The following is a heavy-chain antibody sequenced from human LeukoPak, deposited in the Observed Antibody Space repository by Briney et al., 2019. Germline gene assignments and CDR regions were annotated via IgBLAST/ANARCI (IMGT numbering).Heavy chain of an antibody. CDR2: IWYDGSNK. CDR3: ARVSRLLFTSSGWYGDAFDI. D-gene: IGHD6-19*01. Sequence: GRSLRLSCAASGFTFSSYGMHWVRQAPGKGLEWVAVIWYDGSNKYYADSVKGRFTISRDNSKNTLYLQMNSLRAEDTAVYYCARVSRLLFTSSGWYGDAFDIWSQGTMVTVSS. V-gene: IGHV3-33*01. J-gene: IGHJ3*02. CDR1: GFTFSSYG.